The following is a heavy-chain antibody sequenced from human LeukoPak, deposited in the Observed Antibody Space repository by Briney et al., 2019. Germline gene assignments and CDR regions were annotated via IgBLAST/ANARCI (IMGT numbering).Heavy chain of an antibody. CDR3: ARHPVVRSLGALDI. CDR1: GGSISSYY. CDR2: IYYSGST. Sequence: SEILSLTCTVSGGSISSYYWSWIRQPPGKGLEWIGYIYYSGSTNYNPSLKSRVTISVDTSKNQFSLKLSSVTAADTAVYYCARHPVVRSLGALDIWGQGTMVTVSS. V-gene: IGHV4-59*08. J-gene: IGHJ3*02. D-gene: IGHD2-15*01.